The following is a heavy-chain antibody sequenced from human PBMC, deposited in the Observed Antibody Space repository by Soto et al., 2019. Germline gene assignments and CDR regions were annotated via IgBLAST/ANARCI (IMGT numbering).Heavy chain of an antibody. Sequence: SETLSLTCTVSGGSISSSSYYWGWIRQPPGKGLEWIGSIYYSGSTYYNPSLKSRVTISVDTSKNKFSLKLSSVTAADTAVYYCARLATYYDILTGYSPPAGYGMDVWGQGTTVT. CDR1: GGSISSSSYY. CDR2: IYYSGST. CDR3: ARLATYYDILTGYSPPAGYGMDV. V-gene: IGHV4-39*01. J-gene: IGHJ6*02. D-gene: IGHD3-9*01.